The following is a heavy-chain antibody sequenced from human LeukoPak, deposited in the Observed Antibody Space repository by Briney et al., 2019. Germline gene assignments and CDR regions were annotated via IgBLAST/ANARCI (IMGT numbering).Heavy chain of an antibody. CDR2: INAGNGNT. CDR3: ARPRVWGENILDY. Sequence: ASVKVSCKAPGYTFTSYAMHWVRQAPGQRLEWMGWINAGNGNTKYSQKFQGRVTITRDTSASTAYMELSSLRSEDTAVYYCARPRVWGENILDYWGQGTLVTVSS. J-gene: IGHJ4*02. V-gene: IGHV1-3*01. CDR1: GYTFTSYA. D-gene: IGHD7-27*01.